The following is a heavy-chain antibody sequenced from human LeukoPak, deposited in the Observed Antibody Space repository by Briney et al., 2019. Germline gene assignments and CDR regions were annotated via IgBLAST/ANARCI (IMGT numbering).Heavy chain of an antibody. Sequence: GASVKVSCKASGGTFSSFAISWVRQAPGQGLEWMGGVFPISDTTNYAQRFQGRVTITADVSTSTAYMELSSLRFENTAVYYCARGAIIVVPADIWPFPPYNRFDSWGPGKPVTASS. V-gene: IGHV1-69*13. D-gene: IGHD2-2*01. J-gene: IGHJ5*01. CDR3: ARGAIIVVPADIWPFPPYNRFDS. CDR2: VFPISDTT. CDR1: GGTFSSFA.